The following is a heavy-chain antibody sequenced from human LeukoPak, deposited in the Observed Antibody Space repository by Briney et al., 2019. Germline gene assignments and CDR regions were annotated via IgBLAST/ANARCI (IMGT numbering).Heavy chain of an antibody. CDR2: IFTSGSTI. CDR3: VRIWGYSFDY. D-gene: IGHD3-22*01. CDR1: GFTFSSYS. V-gene: IGHV3-48*01. J-gene: IGHJ4*02. Sequence: PGGSLRLSCAASGFTFSSYSMNWVRQAPGKGLEWVSYIFTSGSTIFYADSVKGRFTISRDNAKNSLYLQMNSLRAEDTAVYYCVRIWGYSFDYWGQGTLVTVSS.